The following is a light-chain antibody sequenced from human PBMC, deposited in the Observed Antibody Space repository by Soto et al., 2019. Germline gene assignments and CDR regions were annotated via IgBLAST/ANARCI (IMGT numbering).Light chain of an antibody. CDR2: GAS. CDR1: QTVSRNY. V-gene: IGKV3-20*01. CDR3: QQYGSSWT. J-gene: IGKJ1*01. Sequence: EIVLTQSPDTLSLSPGERATLSCRASQTVSRNYLAWYQQKPGQAPRLLIYGASSRATGIPDRFSGSGSGTDFTLTISRLEPEDFAVYYCQQYGSSWTF.